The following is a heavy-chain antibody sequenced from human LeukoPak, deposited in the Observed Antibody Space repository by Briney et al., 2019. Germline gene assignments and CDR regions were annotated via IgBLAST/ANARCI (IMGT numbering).Heavy chain of an antibody. J-gene: IGHJ6*02. CDR3: ARDMWSSSSFFFYYGMDV. CDR2: IKQDGSEK. CDR1: GFTFSSYW. Sequence: PGGSLRLSCAASGFTFSSYWMSRVRQAPGKGLEWVANIKQDGSEKYYVDSVKGRLTISRDNAKNSLYLQMNSLRAEDTAVYYCARDMWSSSSFFFYYGMDVWGQGTTVTVSS. V-gene: IGHV3-7*01. D-gene: IGHD6-6*01.